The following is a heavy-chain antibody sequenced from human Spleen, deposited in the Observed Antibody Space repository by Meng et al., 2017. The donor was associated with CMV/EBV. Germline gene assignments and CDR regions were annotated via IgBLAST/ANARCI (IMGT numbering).Heavy chain of an antibody. J-gene: IGHJ4*02. Sequence: ISFKGSVYRFTSYPIGWVRQMPGKGLEWMGIIYPGDSDTRYSPSFQGQVTISADKSISTAYLQWSSLKASDTAMYYCARHREGNLDYWGQGTLVTVSS. CDR1: VYRFTSYP. D-gene: IGHD1-26*01. CDR2: IYPGDSDT. V-gene: IGHV5-51*01. CDR3: ARHREGNLDY.